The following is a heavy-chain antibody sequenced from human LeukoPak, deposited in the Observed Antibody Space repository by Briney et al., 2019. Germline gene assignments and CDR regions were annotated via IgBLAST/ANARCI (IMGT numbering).Heavy chain of an antibody. CDR1: GGSFSGYY. CDR3: ARGLGGWSGGPYSSYGMHV. V-gene: IGHV4-34*01. Sequence: KXSETLSLTCAVYGGSFSGYYWSWVRQPPGKGLEWIGEINHSGSTNYNPSLKSRVTISVDTSKNQFSLKLSSVTAADTAGDYWARGLGGWSGGPYSSYGMHVWGQGTTVTVSS. J-gene: IGHJ6*02. CDR2: INHSGST. D-gene: IGHD3-10*01.